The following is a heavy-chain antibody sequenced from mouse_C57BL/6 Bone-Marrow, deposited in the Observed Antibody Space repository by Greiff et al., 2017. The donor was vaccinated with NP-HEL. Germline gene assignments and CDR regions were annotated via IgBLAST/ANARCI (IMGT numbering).Heavy chain of an antibody. V-gene: IGHV1-61*01. J-gene: IGHJ4*01. CDR3: ARGIYYYGSSYFYYYAMDY. CDR2: IYPSDSET. CDR1: GYTFTSYW. Sequence: QVQLQQPGAELVRPGSSVKLSCKASGYTFTSYWMDWVKQRPGQGLEWIGNIYPSDSETHYNQKFKDKATLTVDTSSSTAYMQLSSLTSEDSAVYYCARGIYYYGSSYFYYYAMDYWGQGTSVTVSS. D-gene: IGHD1-1*01.